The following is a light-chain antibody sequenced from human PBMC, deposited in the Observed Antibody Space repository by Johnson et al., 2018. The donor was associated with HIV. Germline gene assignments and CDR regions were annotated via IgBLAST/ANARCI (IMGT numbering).Light chain of an antibody. Sequence: QSVLTQPPSVSAAPGQKVTISCSGSSSNIGNNYVSWYQQLPGTAPKLLIYDNNKRPSGIPDRFSGSKSGTSATLGITGLQTGDEADYYCGTWDSRLSAFYVFSTGTRVTVL. CDR2: DNN. V-gene: IGLV1-51*01. CDR1: SSNIGNNY. CDR3: GTWDSRLSAFYV. J-gene: IGLJ1*01.